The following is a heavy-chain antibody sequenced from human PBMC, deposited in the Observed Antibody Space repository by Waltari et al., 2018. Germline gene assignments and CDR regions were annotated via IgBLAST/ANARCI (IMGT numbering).Heavy chain of an antibody. CDR3: ARDTGALWMDV. D-gene: IGHD2-21*01. V-gene: IGHV1-46*01. Sequence: QVQLVQSGAEVKKPGASVKISCKTSEYTFTSSYIHWVRQAPGQGLEWMGISNPSGGSTSYAQKFQGRVTMTRDTSTSTVYMELSSLRSEDTAVYYCARDTGALWMDVWGQGTTVTVSS. CDR1: EYTFTSSY. J-gene: IGHJ6*02. CDR2: SNPSGGST.